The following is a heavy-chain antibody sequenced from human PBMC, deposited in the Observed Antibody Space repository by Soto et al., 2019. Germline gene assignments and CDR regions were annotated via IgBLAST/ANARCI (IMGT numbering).Heavy chain of an antibody. V-gene: IGHV3-11*01. Sequence: GGSLRLSCAASGFTFSDYFLSWIRQAPGKGLEWVSYISSSGNNIKYADSVKGRFTISRDIAKNSLYLQLNSLRDEDTAVYYCVRDLRELSTVAVAHWGQGTLVTVSS. J-gene: IGHJ5*02. CDR3: VRDLRELSTVAVAH. CDR2: ISSSGNNI. D-gene: IGHD1-7*01. CDR1: GFTFSDYF.